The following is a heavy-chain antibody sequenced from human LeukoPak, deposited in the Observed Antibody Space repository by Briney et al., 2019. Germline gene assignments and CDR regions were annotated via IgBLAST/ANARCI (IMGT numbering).Heavy chain of an antibody. J-gene: IGHJ4*02. CDR3: AKQVAVAGIDY. CDR1: GFTFSDFD. D-gene: IGHD6-19*01. V-gene: IGHV3-23*01. CDR2: ISHSGIST. Sequence: GGSLRLSCAASGFTFSDFDMNWVRQAPGKGREGFSHISHSGISTYYADSVKGRFTVSRDNSKNTLYLQMNSLRAEDTALYYCAKQVAVAGIDYWGQGTLVTVSS.